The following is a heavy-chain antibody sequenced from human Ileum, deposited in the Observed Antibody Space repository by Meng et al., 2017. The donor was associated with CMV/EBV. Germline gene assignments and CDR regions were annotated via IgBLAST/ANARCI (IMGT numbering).Heavy chain of an antibody. V-gene: IGHV1-46*01. D-gene: IGHD2-2*01. CDR3: ARGFNIVVVPAAIGNWFDP. CDR2: INPSGGST. CDR1: FTSYY. J-gene: IGHJ5*02. Sequence: FTSYYMHWVRQAPGQGLEWMGIINPSGGSTSYAQKFQGRVTMTRDTSTSTVYMELSSLRSEDTAVYYCARGFNIVVVPAAIGNWFDPWGQGTLVIVSS.